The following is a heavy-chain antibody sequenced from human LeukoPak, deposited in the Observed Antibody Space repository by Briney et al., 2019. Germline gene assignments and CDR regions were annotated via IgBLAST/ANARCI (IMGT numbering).Heavy chain of an antibody. V-gene: IGHV4-38-2*02. Sequence: SETLSLTCTVSGYSISSGYYWGWIRQPPGKGLEWIGSIYHSGSTYYNPSLKSRVTISVDTSKNQFSLKLSSVTAADTAVYYCARVSYYGSGSYSYYYYYMDVWGKGTTVTVSS. CDR1: GYSISSGYY. CDR2: IYHSGST. D-gene: IGHD3-10*01. CDR3: ARVSYYGSGSYSYYYYYMDV. J-gene: IGHJ6*03.